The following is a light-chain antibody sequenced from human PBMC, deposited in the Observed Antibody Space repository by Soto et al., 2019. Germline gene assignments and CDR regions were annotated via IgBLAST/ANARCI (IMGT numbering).Light chain of an antibody. CDR1: QDIKKN. CDR2: KAA. V-gene: IGKV1-5*03. Sequence: DIQMTQSPSSLSASVGDRVTITFQASQDIKKNVNWYQQKPGKVPKVLIYKAANLESGVPSRFSGSGSETEFTLTISSLQPDDFATYYCQQYNVYSTFGGGTKV. CDR3: QQYNVYST. J-gene: IGKJ4*01.